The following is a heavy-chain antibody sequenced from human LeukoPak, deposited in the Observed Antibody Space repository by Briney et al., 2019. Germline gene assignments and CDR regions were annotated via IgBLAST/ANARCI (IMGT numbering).Heavy chain of an antibody. Sequence: GASVKVSCKASGYTFTSYYMHWVRQAPGQGLEWMGIINPSGGSTSYAQKFQGRVTMTRDMSTSTVYMELSSLRSEDTAVYYCARTTEGYCRSTSYSWCYYYYMDVWGKGTTVTVSS. D-gene: IGHD2-2*01. J-gene: IGHJ6*03. CDR2: INPSGGST. CDR1: GYTFTSYY. CDR3: ARTTEGYCRSTSYSWCYYYYMDV. V-gene: IGHV1-46*01.